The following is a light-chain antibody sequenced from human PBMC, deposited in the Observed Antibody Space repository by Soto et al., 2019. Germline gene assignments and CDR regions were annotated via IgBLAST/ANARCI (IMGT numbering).Light chain of an antibody. J-gene: IGKJ1*01. Sequence: EIVLTQSPGTLSLSPGERASRSCRASQSVRSSSLAWYQQKPGQPPRLLIYGASSRATGIPDRFSGSGSGTDFTLTISILEPVDFAVYFCQQYGDSPDTDRWTFGPGTKVEIQ. CDR3: QQYGDSPDTDRWT. CDR2: GAS. V-gene: IGKV3-20*01. CDR1: QSVRSSS.